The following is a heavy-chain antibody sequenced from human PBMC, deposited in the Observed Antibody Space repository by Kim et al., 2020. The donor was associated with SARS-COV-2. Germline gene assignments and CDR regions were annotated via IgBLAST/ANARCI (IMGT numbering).Heavy chain of an antibody. D-gene: IGHD3-10*01. CDR3: ALRLTMVRGVITLGAYGMDV. Sequence: GGSLRLSCAASGFTVNSKAMTWVRQAPGKGLEWVSVIYSGGGTFYADSVKGRFTISRANSENTVCLQMNSLRAEDTAVYYCALRLTMVRGVITLGAYGMDVWGQGTTVTVSS. CDR2: IYSGGGT. CDR1: GFTVNSKA. J-gene: IGHJ6*02. V-gene: IGHV3-53*01.